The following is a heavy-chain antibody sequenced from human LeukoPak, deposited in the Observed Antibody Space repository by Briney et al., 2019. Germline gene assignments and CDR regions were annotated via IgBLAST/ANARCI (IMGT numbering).Heavy chain of an antibody. CDR1: GFVFNSHS. CDR3: AREEPAGSTDY. V-gene: IGHV3-64*01. D-gene: IGHD1-14*01. J-gene: IGHJ4*02. Sequence: PGGSLRLSCAASGFVFNSHSMHWVRQAPGKGLECVSAISSNGGSTYYANSVKGRFTISRDNSKNTLYLQMGSLRAGDTALYYCAREEPAGSTDYWGQGILVTVSS. CDR2: ISSNGGST.